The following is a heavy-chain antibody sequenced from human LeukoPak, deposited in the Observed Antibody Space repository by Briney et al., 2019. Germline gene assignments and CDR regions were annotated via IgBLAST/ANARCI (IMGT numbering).Heavy chain of an antibody. V-gene: IGHV3-74*01. CDR2: IKGDGSHT. CDR1: GFTFSNYW. CDR3: AKDSNRYCSGGSCYFDY. Sequence: GGSLRLSCAASGFTFSNYWMHWVRQAPGKGLVWVSRIKGDGSHTIYADSVKGRFTISRDNAKNTLYLQMKSLRAEDTAVYYCAKDSNRYCSGGSCYFDYWGQGTLVTVSS. D-gene: IGHD2-15*01. J-gene: IGHJ4*02.